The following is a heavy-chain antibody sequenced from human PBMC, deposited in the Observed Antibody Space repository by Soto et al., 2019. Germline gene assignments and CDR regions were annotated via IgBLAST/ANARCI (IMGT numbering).Heavy chain of an antibody. V-gene: IGHV2-5*01. J-gene: IGHJ6*02. CDR1: TSGVG. Sequence: TSGVGVGWIRQPPGKALEWLALIYWNDDKRYRPSLKSRLTITKDTSKNPVVLTMTNMDPVDTATYYCAFRSTQYFYFWSGLVAAGMDVCAQGTTVTVSS. CDR2: IYWNDDK. D-gene: IGHD3-3*01. CDR3: AFRSTQYFYFWSGLVAAGMDV.